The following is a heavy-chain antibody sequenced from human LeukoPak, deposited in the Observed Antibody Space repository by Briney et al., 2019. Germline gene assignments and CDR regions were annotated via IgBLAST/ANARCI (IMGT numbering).Heavy chain of an antibody. J-gene: IGHJ3*02. D-gene: IGHD3-16*01. CDR3: ARGLVWRFLLDSRRDSFDI. CDR1: GGSFSDYQ. V-gene: IGHV4-34*01. CDR2: IIHSGTT. Sequence: SETLSLTCAVSGGSFSDYQWNWIRQSPGKGREWLGEIIHSGTTTYNPPLKSRVTISVDTSKNQFSLRLRSVTAADTAVYYCARGLVWRFLLDSRRDSFDIWGQGTTITVSS.